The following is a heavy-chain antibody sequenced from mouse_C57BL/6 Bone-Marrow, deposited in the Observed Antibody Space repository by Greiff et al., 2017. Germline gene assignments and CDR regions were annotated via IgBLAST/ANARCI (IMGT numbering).Heavy chain of an antibody. D-gene: IGHD1-1*01. CDR3: ARDPERFYYGSSYGYFDV. CDR1: GYAFTNYL. J-gene: IGHJ1*03. V-gene: IGHV1-54*01. CDR2: INHGSGGT. Sequence: QVQLQQSGAELVRPGTSVKVSCKASGYAFTNYLIEWVKQRPGQGLEWIGVINHGSGGTKYNEKLKGKATLTADQSSSTAYMQLSSLTSEDSAVYFCARDPERFYYGSSYGYFDVWGTGTTVTVSS.